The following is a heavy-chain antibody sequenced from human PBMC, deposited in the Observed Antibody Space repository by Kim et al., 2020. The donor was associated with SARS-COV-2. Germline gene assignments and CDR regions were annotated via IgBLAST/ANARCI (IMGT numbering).Heavy chain of an antibody. D-gene: IGHD3-22*01. CDR1: GFTVSSNY. CDR2: IYSGGST. CDR3: ARVAPSFYDSSAHYFDY. Sequence: GGSLRLSCAASGFTVSSNYMSWVRQAPGKGLEWVSVIYSGGSTYYADSVKGRFTISRHNSKNTLYLQMNSLRAEDTAVYYCARVAPSFYDSSAHYFDYWGQGTLVTVSS. V-gene: IGHV3-53*04. J-gene: IGHJ4*02.